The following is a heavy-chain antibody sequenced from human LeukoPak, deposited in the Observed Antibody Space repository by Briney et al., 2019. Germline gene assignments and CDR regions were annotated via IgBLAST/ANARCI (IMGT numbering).Heavy chain of an antibody. D-gene: IGHD6-19*01. Sequence: GASVKVSCKASGGTFSSYAISWVRQAPGQGLEWMGGIIPIFGTANYAQKFQGRVTITTDESTSTAYMELSSLRSEDTAVYYCARDRGSGWYGALWYFDLWGRGTLVTVSS. CDR3: ARDRGSGWYGALWYFDL. CDR1: GGTFSSYA. J-gene: IGHJ2*01. V-gene: IGHV1-69*05. CDR2: IIPIFGTA.